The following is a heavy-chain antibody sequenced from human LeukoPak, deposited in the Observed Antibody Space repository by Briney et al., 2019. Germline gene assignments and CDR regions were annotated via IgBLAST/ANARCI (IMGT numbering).Heavy chain of an antibody. J-gene: IGHJ6*03. V-gene: IGHV3-9*01. CDR2: ISWNSGSI. CDR1: GFTFDDYA. D-gene: IGHD3-22*01. CDR3: ARDLSYYDSSGYYYVRYYMDV. Sequence: GGSLRLSCAASGFTFDDYAMHWVRQAPGKGLEWVSGISWNSGSIGYADSVKGRFTISRDNAKNSLYLQMNSLRAEDTAVYYCARDLSYYDSSGYYYVRYYMDVWGKGTTVTVSS.